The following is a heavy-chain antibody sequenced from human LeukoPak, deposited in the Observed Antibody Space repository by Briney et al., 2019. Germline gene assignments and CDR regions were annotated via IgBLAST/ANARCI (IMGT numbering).Heavy chain of an antibody. Sequence: GGSLRLSCAASGFTVSSNYMSWVRQAPGKGLEWVSVIYSGGSTYYADSVKGRFTISRDNSKNTLYLQMNSLRAEDTAVYYCARDRTSIVGATTPQYYYYYMDVWGKGTTVTVSS. CDR1: GFTVSSNY. CDR3: ARDRTSIVGATTPQYYYYYMDV. D-gene: IGHD1-26*01. J-gene: IGHJ6*03. V-gene: IGHV3-66*01. CDR2: IYSGGST.